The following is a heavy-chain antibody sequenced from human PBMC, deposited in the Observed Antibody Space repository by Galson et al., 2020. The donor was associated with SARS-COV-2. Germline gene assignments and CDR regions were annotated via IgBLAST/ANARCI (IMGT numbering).Heavy chain of an antibody. Sequence: SQTLSLTCTVSGGSISSGGYYWSWIRQHPGKGLEWIGYIYYSGSTYYNPSLKSLVTISVDTSKNQFSLKLSSVTAADTAVYYCARVGIDYYYYYMDVWGKGTTVTVSS. J-gene: IGHJ6*03. CDR1: GGSISSGGYY. CDR2: IYYSGST. CDR3: ARVGIDYYYYYMDV. D-gene: IGHD1-1*01. V-gene: IGHV4-31*01.